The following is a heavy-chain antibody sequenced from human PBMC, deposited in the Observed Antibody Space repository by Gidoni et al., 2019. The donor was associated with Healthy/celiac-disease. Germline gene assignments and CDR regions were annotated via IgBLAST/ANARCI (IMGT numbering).Heavy chain of an antibody. CDR1: GGSCSGYY. Sequence: QVQLQQWGAGLVKPSETLSLTCAVYGGSCSGYYWRGIRRPPGKGLEWIGEINHSGSTNYHPSLKSRVTISVDTSKHHFSLKLSSVTAADTAVYYCAGASLYYDRPQLGFESWGQGTLVTVSS. CDR3: AGASLYYDRPQLGFES. D-gene: IGHD3-22*01. CDR2: INHSGST. J-gene: IGHJ5*01. V-gene: IGHV4-34*01.